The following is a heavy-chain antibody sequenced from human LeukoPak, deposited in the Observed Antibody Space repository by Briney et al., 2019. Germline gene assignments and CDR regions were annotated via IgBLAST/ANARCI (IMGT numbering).Heavy chain of an antibody. Sequence: GGSLRLSCAASGFTFENYAMSWVRQAPGKGLEWVSAIGSDGTAIQYADSVKGRFTISKDNSKNTLYLQMNSLRVEDTAVYYCAKPGLTVPGTRWFDSWGPGISVTVSS. CDR1: GFTFENYA. J-gene: IGHJ5*01. CDR3: AKPGLTVPGTRWFDS. V-gene: IGHV3-23*05. CDR2: IGSDGTAI. D-gene: IGHD2-2*01.